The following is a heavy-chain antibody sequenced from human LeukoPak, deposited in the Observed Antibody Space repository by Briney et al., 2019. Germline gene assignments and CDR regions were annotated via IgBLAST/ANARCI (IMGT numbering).Heavy chain of an antibody. J-gene: IGHJ6*02. CDR3: ASSIFGVVLIPLVYYGMDV. CDR2: ISCYNGDT. Sequence: ASVKVSCKASGYPFSNHGITWVRQAPGQGLEWMGWISCYNGDTHYAQKFQGRVTMTTDKPTSTAYMELKSLRSDDTAVYYCASSIFGVVLIPLVYYGMDVWGQGTTVTVSS. CDR1: GYPFSNHG. D-gene: IGHD3-3*01. V-gene: IGHV1-18*01.